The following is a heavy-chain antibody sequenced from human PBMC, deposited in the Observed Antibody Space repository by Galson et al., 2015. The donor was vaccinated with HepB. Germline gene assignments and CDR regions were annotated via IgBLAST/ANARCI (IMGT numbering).Heavy chain of an antibody. D-gene: IGHD6-19*01. V-gene: IGHV3-23*01. CDR3: ARSQWLVSGCYWYFDF. CDR2: IGGSGDSI. J-gene: IGHJ2*01. CDR1: GFTFNNYA. Sequence: SLRLSCAGPGFTFNNYAMSWVRQAPGKGLEWVSSIGGSGDSIYYADSVKGRFTISRDNSRNSLYLQMNSLTAEDTAVYYCARSQWLVSGCYWYFDFWGRGSLVTVSS.